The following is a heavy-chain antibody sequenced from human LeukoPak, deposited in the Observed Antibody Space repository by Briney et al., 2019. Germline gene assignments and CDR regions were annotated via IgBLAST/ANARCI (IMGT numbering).Heavy chain of an antibody. CDR3: AKSTTVTTGY. D-gene: IGHD4-17*01. J-gene: IGHJ4*02. V-gene: IGHV3-30*02. CDR1: GFTFSSYG. Sequence: PGGSLRLSCAASGFTFSSYGMHWVRQAPGKGLEWVAFIRYDGSNKYYAGSVKGRFTISRDNSKNTLYLQMNSLRAEDTAVYYCAKSTTVTTGYWGQGTLVTVSS. CDR2: IRYDGSNK.